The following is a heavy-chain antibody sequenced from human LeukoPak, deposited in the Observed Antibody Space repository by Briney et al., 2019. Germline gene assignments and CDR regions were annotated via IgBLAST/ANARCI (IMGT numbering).Heavy chain of an antibody. J-gene: IGHJ4*02. V-gene: IGHV4-59*01. CDR2: IYYSGNT. CDR3: ARVRLVGYDILTGYYSFDY. D-gene: IGHD3-9*01. CDR1: GGSISTYS. Sequence: SETLSLTCTVSGGSISTYSWSWIRQPPGKGLEWIGYIYYSGNTNYNPSLKGRVTISVDTSKNQFSLKLSSVTAADTAVYYCARVRLVGYDILTGYYSFDYWGQGTLVTVSS.